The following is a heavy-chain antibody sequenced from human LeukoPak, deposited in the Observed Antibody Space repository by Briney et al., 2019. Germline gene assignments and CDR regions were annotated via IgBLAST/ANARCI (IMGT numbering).Heavy chain of an antibody. V-gene: IGHV3-48*03. CDR1: GFTFSSYD. CDR2: ISSSGSTK. J-gene: IGHJ4*02. D-gene: IGHD1-26*01. Sequence: AGSLRLSCAASGFTFSSYDMNWVRQAPGKGLEWVSYISSSGSTKYYADSVKGRFTISRDNAKNSLYLQMNSLRAEDTAVYYCARSLVGATKPSPFDYWGQGTLVTVSS. CDR3: ARSLVGATKPSPFDY.